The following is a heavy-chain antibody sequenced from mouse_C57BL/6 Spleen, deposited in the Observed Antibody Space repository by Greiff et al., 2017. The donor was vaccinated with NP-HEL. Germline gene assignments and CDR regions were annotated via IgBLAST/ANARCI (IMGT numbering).Heavy chain of an antibody. Sequence: VQGVESGAELARPGASVKLSCKASGYTFTSYGISWVKQRTGQGLEWIGEIYPRSGNTYYNEKFKGKATLTADKSSSTAYMELRSLTSEDSAVYFCARWDDYGSYWYFDVWGTGTTVTVSS. D-gene: IGHD2-4*01. CDR3: ARWDDYGSYWYFDV. V-gene: IGHV1-81*01. CDR1: GYTFTSYG. CDR2: IYPRSGNT. J-gene: IGHJ1*03.